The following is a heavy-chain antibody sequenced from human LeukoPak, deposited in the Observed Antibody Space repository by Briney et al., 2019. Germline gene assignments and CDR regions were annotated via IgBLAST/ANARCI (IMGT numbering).Heavy chain of an antibody. CDR3: ARDRVIVGGTATYNFDH. V-gene: IGHV1-46*01. Sequence: ASVKVSCEASGYTFTPYFIHWVRQAPGQGLEWMGIINPTGGSTTYAQKFQGRFTVTRDMSTSTVYMELSSLTSEDTAVYYCARDRVIVGGTATYNFDHWGQGTQVTVSS. CDR1: GYTFTPYF. CDR2: INPTGGST. J-gene: IGHJ4*02. D-gene: IGHD1-14*01.